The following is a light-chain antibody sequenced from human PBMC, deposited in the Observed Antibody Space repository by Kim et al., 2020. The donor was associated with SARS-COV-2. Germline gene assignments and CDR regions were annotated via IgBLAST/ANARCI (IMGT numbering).Light chain of an antibody. CDR3: SSYTSSSTLA. V-gene: IGLV2-14*03. Sequence: GQSITISCTGTSSAFGGYNYVSWYRQHPGKAPKLMIYAVSNRPSGVSNRFSGSKSGNTASLTISGLQAEDEADYYCSSYTSSSTLAFGGGTQLTVL. CDR1: SSAFGGYNY. CDR2: AVS. J-gene: IGLJ3*02.